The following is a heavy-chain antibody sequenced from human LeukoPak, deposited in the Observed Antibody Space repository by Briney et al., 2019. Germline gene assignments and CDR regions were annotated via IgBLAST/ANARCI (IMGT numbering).Heavy chain of an antibody. CDR2: ISSSSSYI. V-gene: IGHV3-21*01. D-gene: IGHD6-13*01. J-gene: IGHJ4*02. CDR3: AREMAIAATGSPYGY. CDR1: GFTFSDYR. Sequence: GSLRLSCSASGFTFSDYRMNWVRQAPGKGLEWVSSISSSSSYIYYADSVKGQFTISRDNAKNSLYLQMNSLRAEATAVYYCAREMAIAATGSPYGYSGQGTLVTVSS.